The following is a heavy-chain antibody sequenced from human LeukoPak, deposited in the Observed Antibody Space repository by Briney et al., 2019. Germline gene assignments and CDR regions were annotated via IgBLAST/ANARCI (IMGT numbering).Heavy chain of an antibody. Sequence: PGGSLRLSCAASGFTFSTYAMHWVRQAPGKRLEWVAVITYDGGDKYYADSVKGRFTISRDNSKNTVYLQMNSLRAEDTAVYYCARVPYGSGTYTDYWGRGTLVTVSS. CDR2: ITYDGGDK. CDR1: GFTFSTYA. V-gene: IGHV3-30-3*01. J-gene: IGHJ4*02. CDR3: ARVPYGSGTYTDY. D-gene: IGHD3-10*01.